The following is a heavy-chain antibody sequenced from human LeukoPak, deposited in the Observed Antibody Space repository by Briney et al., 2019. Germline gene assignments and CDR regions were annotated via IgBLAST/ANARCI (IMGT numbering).Heavy chain of an antibody. CDR1: GGSISSSSYY. V-gene: IGHV4-39*07. CDR3: ARGFGVYDYVWGSYRPSAGEDWFDP. D-gene: IGHD3-16*02. J-gene: IGHJ5*02. Sequence: SETLSLTCTVSGGSISSSSYYWGWIRQPPGKGLEWIGSIYYSGSTYYNPSLKSRVTISVDTSKNQFSLKLSSVTAADTAVYYCARGFGVYDYVWGSYRPSAGEDWFDPWGQGTLVTVSS. CDR2: IYYSGST.